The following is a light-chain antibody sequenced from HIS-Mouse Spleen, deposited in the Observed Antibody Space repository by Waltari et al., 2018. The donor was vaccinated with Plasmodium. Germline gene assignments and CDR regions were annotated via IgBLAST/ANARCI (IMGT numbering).Light chain of an antibody. CDR2: EAS. J-gene: IGKJ4*01. Sequence: EMVLTQSPATLSLSPGERATLSCRASQSVRSDLAWDQQKPGQAPRSLIYEASNRATGIPARFSGSGSGTEFTLTISSLEPEEFAVYYCQQRSNWPSLTCGGGTKVEIK. CDR1: QSVRSD. CDR3: QQRSNWPSLT. V-gene: IGKV3-11*01.